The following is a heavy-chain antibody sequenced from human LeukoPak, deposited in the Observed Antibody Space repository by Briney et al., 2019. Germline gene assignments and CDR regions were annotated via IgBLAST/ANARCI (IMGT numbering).Heavy chain of an antibody. CDR1: GFTFSSYG. D-gene: IGHD5-18*01. J-gene: IGHJ6*03. Sequence: GGSLRLSCAASGFTFSSYGMSWVRQAPGKGLEWVSVISAIGGSTNYADSVKGRFTISRDNSKNTLYLQMNSLRVEDTAVYYCAKFSGYRNGYYYYYMDVWGKGTTVTVSS. V-gene: IGHV3-23*01. CDR2: ISAIGGST. CDR3: AKFSGYRNGYYYYYMDV.